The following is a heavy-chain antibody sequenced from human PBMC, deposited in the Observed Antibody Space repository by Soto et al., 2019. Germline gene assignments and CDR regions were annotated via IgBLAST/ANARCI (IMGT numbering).Heavy chain of an antibody. CDR3: ATNGYQLLSFDY. CDR1: GGSISSSSYY. J-gene: IGHJ4*02. Sequence: QLQLQESGPGLVKPSETLSLTCTVSGGSISSSSYYWGWIRQPPGKGLEWIGSIYYSGSTYYNPSLKSRVTISVDTSKNQFSLKLSSVTAADTAVYYCATNGYQLLSFDYWGQGTLVTVSS. CDR2: IYYSGST. V-gene: IGHV4-39*01. D-gene: IGHD2-2*01.